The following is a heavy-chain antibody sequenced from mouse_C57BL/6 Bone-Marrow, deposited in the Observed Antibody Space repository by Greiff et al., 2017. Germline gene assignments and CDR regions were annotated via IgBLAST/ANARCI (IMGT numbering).Heavy chain of an antibody. V-gene: IGHV1-69*01. CDR2: FAPSDSYT. Sequence: VQLQQPGAELVMPGASVKLSCKASGYTFTSYWMHWVKQRPGQGLEWIGEFAPSDSYTNYTPKFQGKSTFTVVKSSSTAYMQLSSLTSEDSAVYYCARLLYYYGSKYIEVWGTGST. CDR1: GYTFTSYW. D-gene: IGHD1-1*01. J-gene: IGHJ1*03. CDR3: ARLLYYYGSKYIEV.